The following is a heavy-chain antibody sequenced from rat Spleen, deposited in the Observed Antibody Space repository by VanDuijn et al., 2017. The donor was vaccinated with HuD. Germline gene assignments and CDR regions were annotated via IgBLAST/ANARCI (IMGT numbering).Heavy chain of an antibody. V-gene: IGHV3-3*01. Sequence: EVQLQESGPGLVEPSQSLSLTCSVTGYSITSSYRWNWIRKFPGNKLEWMGYITNAGNTNYNPSLKSRISITRDTSKNQFFLQVNSVTTEDTATYYCAACYDGTYYYFDYWGQGVMVTVSS. CDR1: GYSITSSYR. CDR2: ITNAGNT. J-gene: IGHJ2*01. D-gene: IGHD1-12*02. CDR3: AACYDGTYYYFDY.